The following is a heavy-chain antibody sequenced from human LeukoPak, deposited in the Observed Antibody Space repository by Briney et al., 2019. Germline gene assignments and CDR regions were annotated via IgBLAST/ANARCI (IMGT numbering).Heavy chain of an antibody. J-gene: IGHJ4*02. D-gene: IGHD1-26*01. Sequence: QPGRSLRLSCAASEFTFSIYGMHWVRQAPGKGLEWVAFIWHDGRNKYYADSVKGRFTISRDNSKNALNLQMNSLRAEDTAVYHCARLVGGTHYFDYWGQGTLVTVSS. CDR3: ARLVGGTHYFDY. CDR2: IWHDGRNK. V-gene: IGHV3-33*01. CDR1: EFTFSIYG.